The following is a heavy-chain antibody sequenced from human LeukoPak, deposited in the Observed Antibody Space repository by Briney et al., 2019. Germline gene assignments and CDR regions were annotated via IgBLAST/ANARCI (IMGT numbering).Heavy chain of an antibody. V-gene: IGHV3-23*01. CDR3: AVVRYSSSWYLGVPDY. J-gene: IGHJ4*02. CDR1: GFTFSSYA. D-gene: IGHD6-13*01. Sequence: TGGSLRLSCAASGFTFSSYAMSWVRQAPGKGLEWVSAISGSGGSTYYADSVKGRFTISRDNSKNTLYLQMNSLRAEDTAVYYCAVVRYSSSWYLGVPDYWGQGTLVTVSS. CDR2: ISGSGGST.